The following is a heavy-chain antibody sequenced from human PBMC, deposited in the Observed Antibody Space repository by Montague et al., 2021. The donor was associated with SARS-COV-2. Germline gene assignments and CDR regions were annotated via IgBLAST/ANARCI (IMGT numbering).Heavy chain of an antibody. CDR3: ARQDTSGWLTFDY. CDR2: TYFRSSFYN. CDR1: GDSVSSSTVA. D-gene: IGHD6-19*01. Sequence: CAISGDSVSSSTVAWNWLRQSPSRGLEWLGRTYFRSSFYNDYALSVKSPLNIQPDLAKNQFSLQLTSVTPEDTAIYYCARQDTSGWLTFDYWGQGILVTVSS. V-gene: IGHV6-1*01. J-gene: IGHJ4*02.